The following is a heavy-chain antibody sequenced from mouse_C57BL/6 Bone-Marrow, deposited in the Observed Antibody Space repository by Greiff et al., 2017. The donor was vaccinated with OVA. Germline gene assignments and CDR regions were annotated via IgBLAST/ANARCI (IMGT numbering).Heavy chain of an antibody. J-gene: IGHJ2*01. D-gene: IGHD2-4*01. CDR3: ARYDYDVYYFDY. CDR1: GFTFSSYA. Sequence: EVKLMESGGGLVKPGGSLKLSCAASGFTFSSYAMSWVRQTPEKRLEWVATISDGGSYTYYPDNVKGRFTISRDNAKNNLYLQMSHLKSEDTAMYYCARYDYDVYYFDYWGQGTTLTVSS. V-gene: IGHV5-4*03. CDR2: ISDGGSYT.